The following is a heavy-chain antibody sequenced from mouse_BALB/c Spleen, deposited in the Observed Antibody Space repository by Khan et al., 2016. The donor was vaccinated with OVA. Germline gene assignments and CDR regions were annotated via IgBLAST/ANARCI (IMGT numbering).Heavy chain of an antibody. V-gene: IGHV5-9-3*01. J-gene: IGHJ3*01. CDR3: ARSPYGNFAY. CDR1: GFTFTTYA. Sequence: EVKLVESGGGLVKPGGSLKLSCTASGFTFTTYAMSWVRQTPEKRLEWVATISSDGDYTTYPDNVTGRFTISRDNSTNTPYLQMNSLRSEDTAMYYCARSPYGNFAYWGQGTLVTVSA. D-gene: IGHD2-1*01. CDR2: ISSDGDYT.